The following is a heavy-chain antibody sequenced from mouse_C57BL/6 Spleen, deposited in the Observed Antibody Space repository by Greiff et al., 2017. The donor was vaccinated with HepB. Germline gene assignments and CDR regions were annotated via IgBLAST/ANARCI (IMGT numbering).Heavy chain of an antibody. CDR3: ARGSDGNYVGYFDV. V-gene: IGHV1-64*01. J-gene: IGHJ1*03. CDR2: IHPNSGST. Sequence: QVQLQQSGAELVKPGASVKLSCKASGYTFTSYWMHWVKQRPGQGLEWIGMIHPNSGSTNYNEKFKSKATLTVDKSSSTAYMQLSSLTSEDSAVYYCARGSDGNYVGYFDVWGTGTTVTVSS. D-gene: IGHD2-1*01. CDR1: GYTFTSYW.